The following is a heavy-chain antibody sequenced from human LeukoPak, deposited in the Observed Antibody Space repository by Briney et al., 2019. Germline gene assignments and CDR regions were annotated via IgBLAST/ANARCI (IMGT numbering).Heavy chain of an antibody. CDR2: IYSGGST. J-gene: IGHJ4*02. CDR1: GFTVSSNY. Sequence: TGGSLRLSCAASGFTVSSNYMSWVRQAPGKGLEWVSVIYSGGSTYYADSVKGRFTISRDNSKNTLYLQMNSLRAEDTAVYYCARASWGRWPRYWGQGTLVTVSS. D-gene: IGHD4-23*01. CDR3: ARASWGRWPRY. V-gene: IGHV3-53*01.